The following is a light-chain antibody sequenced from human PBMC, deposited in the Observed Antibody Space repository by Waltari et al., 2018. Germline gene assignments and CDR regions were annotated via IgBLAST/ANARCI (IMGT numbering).Light chain of an antibody. Sequence: QAALTQPPSVSKSLGQAVTISCTGTSNDVGGYNDVSWYQQYPGTAPRLVIYDVNIRPSGVSDRFSSSKSGKTASLTISGLQAEDEADYYCLSFRGGNTWVFGGGTRLTVL. V-gene: IGLV2-11*01. CDR2: DVN. J-gene: IGLJ2*01. CDR3: LSFRGGNTWV. CDR1: SNDVGGYND.